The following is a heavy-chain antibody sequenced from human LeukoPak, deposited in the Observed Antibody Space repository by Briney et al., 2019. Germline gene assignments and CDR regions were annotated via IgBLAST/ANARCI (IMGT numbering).Heavy chain of an antibody. CDR3: ASSVSYVANSSGMDV. CDR2: IYPGDSDN. Sequence: GESLKISGKGSGYSFTSYWIGWVRQMPGKGLEWMEIIYPGDSDNRYSPYFQGKLSISANKHISTAYLQWSSLKDSDTAMYYCASSVSYVANSSGMDVWGQGTTVTVSS. V-gene: IGHV5-51*04. J-gene: IGHJ6*02. D-gene: IGHD3-10*01. CDR1: GYSFTSYW.